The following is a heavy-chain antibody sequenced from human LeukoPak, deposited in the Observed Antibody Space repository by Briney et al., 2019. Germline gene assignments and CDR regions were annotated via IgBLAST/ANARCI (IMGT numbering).Heavy chain of an antibody. Sequence: ASVKVSCKASGYTFTSYGISWVRQAPGQGLEWMGWISTYNGNTNYAQKLQGRATMTTDTSTSIAYMELRSLRSDDTAVYYCAREGSPFYYYYMDVWGKGTTVTVSS. CDR2: ISTYNGNT. CDR3: AREGSPFYYYYMDV. J-gene: IGHJ6*03. CDR1: GYTFTSYG. D-gene: IGHD2-15*01. V-gene: IGHV1-18*01.